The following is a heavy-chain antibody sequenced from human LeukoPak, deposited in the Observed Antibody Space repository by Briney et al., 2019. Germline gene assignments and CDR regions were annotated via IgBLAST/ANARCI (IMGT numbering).Heavy chain of an antibody. D-gene: IGHD5/OR15-5a*01. J-gene: IGHJ6*03. V-gene: IGHV5-51*01. CDR1: GYSFTSYW. Sequence: GESLKISCKGSGYSFTSYWIGWVSQMPGKGLEWMGIIYPGDSDTRYSPSFQGQVTISADKSISTAYLQWSSLKASDTAMYYCARGSKDYYYYMDVWGKGTTVTVSS. CDR3: ARGSKDYYYYMDV. CDR2: IYPGDSDT.